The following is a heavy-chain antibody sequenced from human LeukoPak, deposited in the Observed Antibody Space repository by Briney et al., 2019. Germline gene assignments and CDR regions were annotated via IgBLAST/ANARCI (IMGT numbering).Heavy chain of an antibody. CDR2: IDWDDDK. V-gene: IGHV2-70*11. Sequence: SGPTLVNPTQTLTLTCTFSGFSLSTSGMCVSWIRQPTGKALEWLARIDWDDDKYYSTPLKTRLTISKDTSKNQVVLTITDMDPVDTATYYCARHRIAAAVFGAFDIWGQGTMVTVSS. CDR3: ARHRIAAAVFGAFDI. J-gene: IGHJ3*02. CDR1: GFSLSTSGMC. D-gene: IGHD6-13*01.